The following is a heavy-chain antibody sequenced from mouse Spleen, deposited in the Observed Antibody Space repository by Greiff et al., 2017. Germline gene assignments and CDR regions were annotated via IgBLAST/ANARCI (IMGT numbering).Heavy chain of an antibody. V-gene: IGHV3-6*02. Sequence: EVKLLESGPGLVKPSPSLSLTCSVSGYSITSCYYCNWIRQFPENKLGFRGYITYDGSNNYNPSLKNRISITVDTSKNQFFLKLNSVTTEDTATCYCAKGVREGAMDYRGQGTSVTVSS. CDR1: GYSITSCYY. J-gene: IGHJ4*01. CDR2: ITYDGSN. CDR3: AKGVREGAMDY. D-gene: IGHD2-14*01.